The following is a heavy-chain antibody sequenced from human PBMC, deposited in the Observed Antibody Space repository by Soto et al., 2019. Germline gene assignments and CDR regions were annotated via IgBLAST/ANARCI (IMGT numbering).Heavy chain of an antibody. Sequence: SGPTLVNPTQTLTLTCTFSGFSLSTSGMCVSWIRQPPGKALEWLARIDWDDDKYYSTSLKTRLTISKDTSKNQVVLTMTNMDPVDTATYYCVTSYYDILTGRSGGSDYFDYWGQ. CDR1: GFSLSTSGMC. CDR2: IDWDDDK. D-gene: IGHD3-9*01. J-gene: IGHJ4*02. CDR3: VTSYYDILTGRSGGSDYFDY. V-gene: IGHV2-70*11.